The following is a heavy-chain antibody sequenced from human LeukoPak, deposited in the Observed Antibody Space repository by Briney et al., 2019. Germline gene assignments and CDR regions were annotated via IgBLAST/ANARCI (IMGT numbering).Heavy chain of an antibody. V-gene: IGHV4-59*08. Sequence: PSETLSLTCTVSGGSIRSSYWSWIRQPPGKGLEWIGCISDSGNTNYNPSLKSRVTISADTSKNQFSLKLNSVTAADTAAYYCARHRRYYFDSEFDFWGQGTLVTVSS. CDR1: GGSIRSSY. D-gene: IGHD3-22*01. CDR2: ISDSGNT. J-gene: IGHJ4*02. CDR3: ARHRRYYFDSEFDF.